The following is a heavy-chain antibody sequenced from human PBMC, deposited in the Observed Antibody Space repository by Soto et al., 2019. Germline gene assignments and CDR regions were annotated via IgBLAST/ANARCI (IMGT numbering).Heavy chain of an antibody. J-gene: IGHJ4*02. V-gene: IGHV4-31*03. D-gene: IGHD3-22*01. Sequence: PSETLSLTCTVSGGSINSGGYYWSWIRQHPGKGLEWIGYISYSGSTYYNPSLESRVTISVDTSKNQFSLKLSSVTAADTAVYYCARDALSRDSIWGQGTLVTVSS. CDR3: ARDALSRDSI. CDR1: GGSINSGGYY. CDR2: ISYSGST.